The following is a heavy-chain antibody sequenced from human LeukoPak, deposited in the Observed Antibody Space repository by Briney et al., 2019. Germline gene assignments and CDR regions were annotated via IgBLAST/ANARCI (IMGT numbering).Heavy chain of an antibody. Sequence: SETLSLTCTVSGGSVSSGPYYWNWIRQPAGKGLEWIGRIFSSGSTNYNSSLKSRVTISVDTSKNHFSLKLTSVTAADTAVYYCARAAPYYFDYWGQGTLVTVSS. V-gene: IGHV4-61*02. CDR1: GGSVSSGPYY. J-gene: IGHJ4*02. CDR3: ARAAPYYFDY. CDR2: IFSSGST.